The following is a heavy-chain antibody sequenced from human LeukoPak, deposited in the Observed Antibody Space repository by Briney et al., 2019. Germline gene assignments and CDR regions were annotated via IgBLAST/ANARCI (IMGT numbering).Heavy chain of an antibody. CDR3: ARERGYGYRYFDY. J-gene: IGHJ4*02. D-gene: IGHD5-18*01. CDR1: GYSISSGYY. CDR2: IYHSGST. V-gene: IGHV4-38-2*02. Sequence: SKTLSLTCTVSGYSISSGYYWGWIRQPPGKGLEWIGSIYHSGSTYYNPSLKSRVTISVDTSKNQFSLKLSSVTAADTAVYYCARERGYGYRYFDYWGQGTLVTVSS.